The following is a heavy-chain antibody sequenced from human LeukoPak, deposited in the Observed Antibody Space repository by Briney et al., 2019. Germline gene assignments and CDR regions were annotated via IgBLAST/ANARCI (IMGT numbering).Heavy chain of an antibody. J-gene: IGHJ4*02. Sequence: SETLSLTCTVSGSSISSSSYYWGWIRQPPGKGLEWIGSIYYSGSTYYNPSHKSRVTISVDTSKNQFSLKLSSVTAADTAVYYCARGLGVAACSYWGQGTLVTVSS. CDR2: IYYSGST. CDR3: ARGLGVAACSY. V-gene: IGHV4-39*02. D-gene: IGHD2-15*01. CDR1: GSSISSSSYY.